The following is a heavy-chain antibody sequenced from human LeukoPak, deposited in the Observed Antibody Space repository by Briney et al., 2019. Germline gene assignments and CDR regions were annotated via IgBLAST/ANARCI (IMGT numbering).Heavy chain of an antibody. CDR2: ISGSGGST. CDR3: ARLFPGQDDSSGWSTYYFDY. V-gene: IGHV3-23*01. Sequence: GSLRLSCAASGFTFSSYAMSWVRQAPGKGLEWVSAISGSGGSTYYADSVKGRFTISRDNSKNTLYLQMNSLRAEDTAVYYCARLFPGQDDSSGWSTYYFDYWGQGTLVTVSS. J-gene: IGHJ4*02. CDR1: GFTFSSYA. D-gene: IGHD3-22*01.